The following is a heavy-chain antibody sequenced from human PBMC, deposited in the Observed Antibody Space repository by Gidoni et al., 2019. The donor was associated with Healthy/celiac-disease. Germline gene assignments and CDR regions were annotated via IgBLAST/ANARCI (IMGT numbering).Heavy chain of an antibody. CDR2: INPNSGGT. J-gene: IGHJ4*02. CDR3: ARAKARFLEWKFRGGLGY. D-gene: IGHD3-3*01. V-gene: IGHV1-2*02. CDR1: GYTFTGNY. Sequence: QVQLVQSGAEVKKPGASVKVSCKASGYTFTGNYMHWVRQAPGQGLEWMGWINPNSGGTNYAQKFQGRVTMTRDTSISTAYMELSRLRSDDTAVYYCARAKARFLEWKFRGGLGYWGQGTLVTVSS.